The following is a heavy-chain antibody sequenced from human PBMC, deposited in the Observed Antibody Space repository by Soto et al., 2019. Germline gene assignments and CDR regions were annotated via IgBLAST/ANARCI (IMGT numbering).Heavy chain of an antibody. J-gene: IGHJ6*02. D-gene: IGHD6-13*01. CDR1: GYTFTGYY. CDR2: INPNSGGT. CDR3: AREPIAAAGYYYYYGMDV. Sequence: QVQLVQSGAEVKKPGASVKVSCKASGYTFTGYYMHWVRQAPGQGLEWMGWINPNSGGTNYAQKFQGWVTMTRDTSISTADMELSRLRSDDTAVYYCAREPIAAAGYYYYYGMDVWGQGTKVTVSS. V-gene: IGHV1-2*04.